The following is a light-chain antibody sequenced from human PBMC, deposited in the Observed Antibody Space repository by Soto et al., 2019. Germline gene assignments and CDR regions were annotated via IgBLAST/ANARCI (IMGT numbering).Light chain of an antibody. V-gene: IGKV3-15*01. CDR1: QSVRSN. CDR3: QQYNDWPRGT. Sequence: EIVMTQSPATLSVSPGERATLACGASQSVRSNLAWYQQKPGQAPRLLIYGASTRAPGIPARFSGTGSGTEFTLTVTSLQSEDSAVYYCQQYNDWPRGTFGQGTKVEIK. J-gene: IGKJ1*01. CDR2: GAS.